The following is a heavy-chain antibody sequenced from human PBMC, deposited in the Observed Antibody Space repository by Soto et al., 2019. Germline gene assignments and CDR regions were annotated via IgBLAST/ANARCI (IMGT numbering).Heavy chain of an antibody. J-gene: IGHJ3*02. CDR2: INWNDDE. D-gene: IGHD5-12*01. CDR1: GFSLNTRAVG. Sequence: QITLKESGPTLVKPTQTLTLTCTFSGFSLNTRAVGVGWIRQAPGKALEWLALINWNDDERYSPSLKDRLTITKDTSKNLVVLTMSNIGPVDTATYYCAHRHDIGGFDILGQGTAVSVSS. V-gene: IGHV2-5*01. CDR3: AHRHDIGGFDI.